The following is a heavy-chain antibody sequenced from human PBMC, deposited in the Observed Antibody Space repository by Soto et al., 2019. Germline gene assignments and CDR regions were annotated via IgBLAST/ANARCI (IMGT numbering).Heavy chain of an antibody. CDR2: ISGSGGST. D-gene: IGHD3-10*01. J-gene: IGHJ4*02. V-gene: IGHV3-23*01. CDR3: AKEPPGSGFGEFALNFDY. CDR1: GFTFSSYA. Sequence: PGGSLRLSCAASGFTFSSYAMRWVRQAPGKGLEWVSAISGSGGSTYYADSVKGRFTISRDNSKNTLYLQMNSLRAEDTAVYYCAKEPPGSGFGEFALNFDYWGQGTLVTVSS.